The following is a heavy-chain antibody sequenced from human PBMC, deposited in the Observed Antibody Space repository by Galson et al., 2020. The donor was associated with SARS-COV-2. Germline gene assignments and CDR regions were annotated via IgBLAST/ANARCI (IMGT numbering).Heavy chain of an antibody. J-gene: IGHJ5*02. CDR3: TRAGIQLWLLDWFDP. V-gene: IGHV3-49*03. Sequence: GGSLRLSCTASGFTFGDYAMSWFRQAPGKGLEWVGFIRSKAYGGTTEYAASVKGRFTISRDDSKSIAYLQMNSLKTEDTAVYYCTRAGIQLWLLDWFDPWGQGTLVTVSS. CDR2: IRSKAYGGTT. CDR1: GFTFGDYA. D-gene: IGHD5-18*01.